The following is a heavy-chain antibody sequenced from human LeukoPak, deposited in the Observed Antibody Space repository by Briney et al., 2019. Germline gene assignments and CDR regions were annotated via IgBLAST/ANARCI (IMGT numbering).Heavy chain of an antibody. CDR2: ISSSSSI. Sequence: GGSLRLSCAASGFTFSFYSMNWVRQAPGKGLEWVSSISSSSSIYYADSVKGRFTISRDNAKNSLDLQMNSLRAEDTAVYYCARVNEIVVVVSAAYDYWGQGTLVTASS. V-gene: IGHV3-21*01. J-gene: IGHJ4*02. D-gene: IGHD2-15*01. CDR1: GFTFSFYS. CDR3: ARVNEIVVVVSAAYDY.